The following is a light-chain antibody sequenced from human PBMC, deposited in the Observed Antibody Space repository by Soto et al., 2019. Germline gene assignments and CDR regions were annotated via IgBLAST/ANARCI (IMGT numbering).Light chain of an antibody. CDR3: SSYTSDNRDYV. Sequence: QSVLTQPASVSGSPGQSITISCTGTSXDVGAYTSVSWYQQHPGKAPKLIIYEVSNRPPGVSTRFSGSKSASTASLTISGLQAEDEAHYYCSSYTSDNRDYVFGTGNKVTVL. J-gene: IGLJ1*01. V-gene: IGLV2-14*01. CDR2: EVS. CDR1: SXDVGAYTS.